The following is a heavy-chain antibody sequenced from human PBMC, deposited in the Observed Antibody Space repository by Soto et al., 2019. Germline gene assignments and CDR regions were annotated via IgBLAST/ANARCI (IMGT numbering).Heavy chain of an antibody. V-gene: IGHV4-30-4*01. CDR1: GASVAGGSYY. J-gene: IGHJ5*02. D-gene: IGHD5-12*01. CDR3: ARDTYSGYDFGL. Sequence: LSLTCSVSGASVAGGSYYWSWVRQPPGKGLEWIGYIPSRGRPFYNPSLTSRGTISADTSKNQLSLQLTSVTAADTAVYYCARDTYSGYDFGLWGQGTLVTV. CDR2: IPSRGRP.